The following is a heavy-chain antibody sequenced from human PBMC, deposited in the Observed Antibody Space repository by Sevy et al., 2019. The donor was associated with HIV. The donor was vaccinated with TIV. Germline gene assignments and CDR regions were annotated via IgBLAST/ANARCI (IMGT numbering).Heavy chain of an antibody. D-gene: IGHD2-2*01. V-gene: IGHV5-51*01. J-gene: IGHJ4*02. Sequence: GESLKISCKGSGYSFTNYWLGWVRQMPGKGLEWMGIIYPGDSDTRYSPSFQGQVTIYADKSIITAYLNWSGLKASDTSRSYCARVAYCISTSCCPAPFGYWGQGTLVTVS. CDR3: ARVAYCISTSCCPAPFGY. CDR1: GYSFTNYW. CDR2: IYPGDSDT.